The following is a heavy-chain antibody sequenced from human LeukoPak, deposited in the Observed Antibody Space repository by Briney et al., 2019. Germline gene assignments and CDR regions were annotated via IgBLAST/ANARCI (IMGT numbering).Heavy chain of an antibody. V-gene: IGHV3-7*03. CDR3: AKDRRDGYNSGGYFDY. D-gene: IGHD5-24*01. CDR2: IKQDGSEK. J-gene: IGHJ4*02. CDR1: GFTFSSYW. Sequence: GGSLRPSCAASGFTFSSYWMSWVRQAPGKGLEWVANIKQDGSEKYYVDSVKGRFTISRDNAKNSLYLQMNSLRAEDTALYYCAKDRRDGYNSGGYFDYWGQGTLVTVSS.